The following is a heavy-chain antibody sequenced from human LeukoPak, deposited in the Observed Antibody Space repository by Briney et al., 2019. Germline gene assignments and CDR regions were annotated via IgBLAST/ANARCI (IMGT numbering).Heavy chain of an antibody. Sequence: GASVKVSCKASGYTFTSYGISWVRQAPGQGLEWMGWISAYNGNTNYAQKLQGRVTMTTDTSTSTAYMELRSLRSDDTAVYYCARPTLAAGHEYYYYMDVWGKGTTVTVSS. J-gene: IGHJ6*03. V-gene: IGHV1-18*01. D-gene: IGHD6-13*01. CDR3: ARPTLAAGHEYYYYMDV. CDR1: GYTFTSYG. CDR2: ISAYNGNT.